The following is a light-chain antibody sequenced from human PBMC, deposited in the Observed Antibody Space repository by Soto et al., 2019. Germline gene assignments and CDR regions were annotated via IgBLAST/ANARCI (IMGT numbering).Light chain of an antibody. CDR1: QSVSSY. V-gene: IGKV3-11*01. CDR3: QQRSNWPPIT. J-gene: IGKJ5*01. CDR2: DAS. Sequence: EIVLPQSPATLSLSPGEGATLSCRASQSVSSYLAWYQQKPGQAPRLLIYDASNRATGIPARFSGSGSGTDFTLTISSLEPEDFAVYYCQQRSNWPPITFGQGTRLEIK.